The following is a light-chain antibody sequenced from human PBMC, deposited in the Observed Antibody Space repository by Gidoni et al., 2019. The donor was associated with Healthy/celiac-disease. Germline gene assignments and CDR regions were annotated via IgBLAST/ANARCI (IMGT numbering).Light chain of an antibody. Sequence: QSVLTQPPSVSRAPGQRVTISCTGSSSNIGAGYDVHWYQQLPGTAPKLLIYGNSNRPSGGPDRFSGSKSGTSASLAITGLQAEDEADYYCQSYDSSLSGSVFGGGTKLTVL. J-gene: IGLJ2*01. V-gene: IGLV1-40*01. CDR1: SSNIGAGYD. CDR3: QSYDSSLSGSV. CDR2: GNS.